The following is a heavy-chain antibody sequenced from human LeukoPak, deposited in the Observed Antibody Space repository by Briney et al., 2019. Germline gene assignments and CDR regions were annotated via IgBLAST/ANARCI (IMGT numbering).Heavy chain of an antibody. D-gene: IGHD2/OR15-2a*01. CDR3: TRLEADFSPAY. J-gene: IGHJ4*02. Sequence: SETLSLTCTASGGSISSSSYFWGWLRQPPEKGLEWNGSIYYSRNSYYNPSLKTRVTISVDTSKNQFSLRLNSVTVADTAVYYCTRLEADFSPAYWGQGTVVTVSP. CDR2: IYYSRNS. V-gene: IGHV4-39*01. CDR1: GGSISSSSYF.